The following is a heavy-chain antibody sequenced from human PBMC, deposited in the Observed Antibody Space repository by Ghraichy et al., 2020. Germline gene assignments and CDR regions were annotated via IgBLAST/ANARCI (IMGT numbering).Heavy chain of an antibody. J-gene: IGHJ5*02. CDR1: GGSISSYSYY. CDR2: SYYTGTT. V-gene: IGHV4-39*01. D-gene: IGHD5-24*01. CDR3: ARRDAAWFDP. Sequence: SETLSLTCTVSGGSISSYSYYWGWIRQPPGKGLEFLAFSYYTGTTYVSPSLKNRVSVSVDTSKNQFSLRLSSVTAADTALYYCARRDAAWFDPWGQGTLVIVSS.